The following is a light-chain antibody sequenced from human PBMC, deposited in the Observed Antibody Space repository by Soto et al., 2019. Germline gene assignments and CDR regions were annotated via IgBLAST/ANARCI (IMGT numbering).Light chain of an antibody. Sequence: EIVLTQSPATLALSPGERSTLSCMVSQSVSSNLAWYQQKPGQAPRLLIYGASTRATGIPARFSGSGSGTEFTLTISSLQSEDFAVYYCKQYNNWPPITFGQGTRLEI. V-gene: IGKV3-15*01. J-gene: IGKJ5*01. CDR2: GAS. CDR1: QSVSSN. CDR3: KQYNNWPPIT.